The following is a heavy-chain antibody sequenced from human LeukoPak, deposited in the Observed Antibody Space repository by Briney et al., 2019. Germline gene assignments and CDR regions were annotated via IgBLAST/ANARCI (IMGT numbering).Heavy chain of an antibody. CDR3: ARDQKEQLVPLYYYYYMDV. V-gene: IGHV4-30-4*08. J-gene: IGHJ6*03. CDR2: IYYSGST. Sequence: SQTLSLTCTVSGGSISSGDCYWSWIRQPPGKGLEWIGYIYYSGSTYYNPSLKSRVTISVDTSKNQFSLKLSSVTAADTAVYYCARDQKEQLVPLYYYYYMDVWGKGTTVTVSS. CDR1: GGSISSGDCY. D-gene: IGHD6-13*01.